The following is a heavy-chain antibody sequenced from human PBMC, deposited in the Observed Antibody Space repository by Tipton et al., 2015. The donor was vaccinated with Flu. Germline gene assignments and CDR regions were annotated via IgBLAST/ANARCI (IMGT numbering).Heavy chain of an antibody. CDR3: ARGQAYYYDNSGYYPWYFDL. D-gene: IGHD3-22*01. V-gene: IGHV4-38-2*01. CDR2: IHKTGST. CDR1: GDSIGSGYY. Sequence: TLSLTCSVSGDSIGSGYYWGWIRQPPGKGLEWIGNIHKTGSTYFNPSLTGRVSISVDTSKNQFSLKLRSVTAADTAVYYCARGQAYYYDNSGYYPWYFDLWGRGTLVTVSS. J-gene: IGHJ2*01.